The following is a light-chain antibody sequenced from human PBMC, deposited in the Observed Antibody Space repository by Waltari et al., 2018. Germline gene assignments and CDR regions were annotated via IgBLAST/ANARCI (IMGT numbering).Light chain of an antibody. CDR3: QQYNNWPFT. Sequence: EIVMTQSPATLSVSPGQRATLSCRASQRISSNLGWYQQKPGQAPRLLIYGASTRAPNIPFRFSGSGSGTEFTLTISSLQSEDFAIYYCQQYNNWPFTFGQGTKLEIK. V-gene: IGKV3-15*01. CDR1: QRISSN. J-gene: IGKJ2*01. CDR2: GAS.